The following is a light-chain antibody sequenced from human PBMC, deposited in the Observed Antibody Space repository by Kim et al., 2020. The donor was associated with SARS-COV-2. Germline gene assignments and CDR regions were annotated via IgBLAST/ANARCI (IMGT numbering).Light chain of an antibody. V-gene: IGLV3-1*01. CDR1: KLGDKY. CDR3: QAWDSSTAV. CDR2: QDS. Sequence: SLSPGQTASITCSGDKLGDKYACWYQQKPGQSPVLVIYQDSKRPSGIPERFSGSNSGNTATLTISGTQAMDEADYYCQAWDSSTAVFGGGTKLTVL. J-gene: IGLJ2*01.